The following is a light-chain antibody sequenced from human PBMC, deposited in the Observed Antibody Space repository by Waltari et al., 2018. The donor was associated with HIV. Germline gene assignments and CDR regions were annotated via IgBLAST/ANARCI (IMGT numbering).Light chain of an antibody. CDR1: NSNIGAAYD. Sequence: QSVLTQPPSVSGAPGQRLTIHCTGSNSNIGAAYDVHRGQQLPGPAPKLVNNTNTNRPSGFPDRFSGSKSGTSASLAISGLQAEDEADYYCQSYDSSLSGSVFGGGTKLTVL. J-gene: IGLJ2*01. CDR2: TNT. V-gene: IGLV1-40*01. CDR3: QSYDSSLSGSV.